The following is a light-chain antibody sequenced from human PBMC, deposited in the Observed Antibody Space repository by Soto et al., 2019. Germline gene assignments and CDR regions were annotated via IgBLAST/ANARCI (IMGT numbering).Light chain of an antibody. CDR3: SSYADRNYV. Sequence: QSVLTQPPSASGSPGQSVTISCTGTSSDVGDYDYVSWYQQYPGKAPKLIIYEVSRRPSGVPDRFSGSKTGNTASLTVSGLQAEDEADYYCSSYADRNYVFVTGTKVTVL. CDR2: EVS. J-gene: IGLJ1*01. V-gene: IGLV2-8*01. CDR1: SSDVGDYDY.